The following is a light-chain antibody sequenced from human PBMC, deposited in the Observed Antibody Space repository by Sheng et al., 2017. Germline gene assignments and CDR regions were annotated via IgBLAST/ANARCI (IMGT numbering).Light chain of an antibody. J-gene: IGLJ1*01. V-gene: IGLV3-1*01. CDR2: QDN. Sequence: SYELTQPPSVSVSPGQTASITCSGDKLGNKYASWYHQKPGQSPVLVIYQDNKRPSGIPERFSGSNSGNTATLTISGTQAMDEGDYYCQAWDSRIAGVFGTGTQVTVL. CDR3: QAWDSRIAGV. CDR1: KLGNKY.